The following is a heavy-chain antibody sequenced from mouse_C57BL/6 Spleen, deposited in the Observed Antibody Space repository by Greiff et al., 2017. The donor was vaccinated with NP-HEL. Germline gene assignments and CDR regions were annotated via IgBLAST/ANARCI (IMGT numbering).Heavy chain of an antibody. Sequence: LVESGAELVRPGASVKLSCKASGYTFTDYYINWVKQRPGQGLEWIARIYPGSGNTYYNEKFKGKATLTAEKSSSTAYMQLSSLTSEDSAVYFCARDSSGYVGFAYWGQGTLVTVSA. V-gene: IGHV1-76*01. CDR3: ARDSSGYVGFAY. CDR1: GYTFTDYY. J-gene: IGHJ3*01. D-gene: IGHD3-2*02. CDR2: IYPGSGNT.